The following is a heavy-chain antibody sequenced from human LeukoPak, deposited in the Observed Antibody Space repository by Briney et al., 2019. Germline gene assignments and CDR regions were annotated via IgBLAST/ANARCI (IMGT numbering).Heavy chain of an antibody. CDR3: ARRRSSRWYYFDY. D-gene: IGHD6-13*01. CDR2: IKQDGSEK. V-gene: IGHV3-7*01. J-gene: IGHJ4*02. CDR1: GFTFSSYW. Sequence: GGSLRPSCAASGFTFSSYWMSWVRQAPGKGLEWVANIKQDGSEKYYVDSVKGRFTISRDNAKNSLYLQMNSLRAEDTAVYYCARRRSSRWYYFDYWGQGTLVTVSS.